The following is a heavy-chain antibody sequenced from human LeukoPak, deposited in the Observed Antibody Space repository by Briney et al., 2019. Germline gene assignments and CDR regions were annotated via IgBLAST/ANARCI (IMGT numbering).Heavy chain of an antibody. V-gene: IGHV3-48*01. D-gene: IGHD4-17*01. CDR3: ARGDSDHYITLDY. J-gene: IGHJ4*02. Sequence: GSLRLSRAASGFNLSAYSMNWVRQAPGKGLEWVSYISRSSDAIYDADSVKGRFTISRDNAKNLLFLQMNSLGVEDTALYYCARGDSDHYITLDYWGQGTLVTVSS. CDR1: GFNLSAYS. CDR2: ISRSSDAI.